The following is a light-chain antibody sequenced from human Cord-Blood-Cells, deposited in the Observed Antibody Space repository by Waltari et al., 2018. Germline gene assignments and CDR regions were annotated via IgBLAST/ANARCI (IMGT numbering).Light chain of an antibody. J-gene: IGLJ1*01. CDR3: SSYTSSSTLPDV. V-gene: IGLV2-14*01. CDR1: SSDVGGYNY. Sequence: QSALTQPASVSGSPGQSITISCTGTSSDVGGYNYVSWYQQHPGKAPKLMIYEVSNRPAGVSNRFSCSKSGNTASLTISGLQVEDEADYYCSSYTSSSTLPDVFGTGTKVTVL. CDR2: EVS.